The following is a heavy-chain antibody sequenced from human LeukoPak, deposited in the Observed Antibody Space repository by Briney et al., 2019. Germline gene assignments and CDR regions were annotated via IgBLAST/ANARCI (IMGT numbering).Heavy chain of an antibody. J-gene: IGHJ3*01. V-gene: IGHV3-23*01. CDR1: GFPFSSYA. Sequence: GGSLRLSCGVSGFPFSSYAMSWVRQAPGKGVEGVSAISSSGGSTYYADSVKGRFTISRDNAKNSLYLQMNSLRAEDTAVYYCARTEPGKGAFDLWGQGTMVTVSS. CDR2: ISSSGGST. CDR3: ARTEPGKGAFDL. D-gene: IGHD7-27*01.